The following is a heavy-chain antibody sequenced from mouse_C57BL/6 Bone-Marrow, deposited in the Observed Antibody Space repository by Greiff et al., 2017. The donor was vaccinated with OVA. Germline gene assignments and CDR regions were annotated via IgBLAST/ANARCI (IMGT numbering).Heavy chain of an antibody. J-gene: IGHJ2*01. V-gene: IGHV1-64*01. CDR1: GYTFTSYW. CDR3: AKYSNPYYFDY. Sequence: QVQLQQPGAELVKPGASVKLSCKASGYTFTSYWMHLVKHRPGQGLEWIGMIHPNSGSTNYNEKFKSKATLTVDKSSSTAYMQLSSLTSEDSAVYYCAKYSNPYYFDYWGKGTTLTVSS. CDR2: IHPNSGST. D-gene: IGHD2-5*01.